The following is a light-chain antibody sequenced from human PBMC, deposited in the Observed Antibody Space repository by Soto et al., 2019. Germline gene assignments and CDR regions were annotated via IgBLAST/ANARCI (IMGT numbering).Light chain of an antibody. CDR3: SSYTSSSTL. J-gene: IGLJ1*01. CDR1: SIDVGGSNY. Sequence: QSALTQPRSVSGSPGQSVTISCTGPSIDVGGSNYVSWHQQHPGKAPKLMIYEVSDRPSGISSRFSGSKSGNTASLTISGLQTEDEADYYCSSYTSSSTLFGTGTKVTVL. CDR2: EVS. V-gene: IGLV2-14*01.